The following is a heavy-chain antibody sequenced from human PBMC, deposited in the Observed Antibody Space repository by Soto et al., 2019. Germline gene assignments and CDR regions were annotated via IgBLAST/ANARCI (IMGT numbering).Heavy chain of an antibody. Sequence: TSETLSLTCTVSGGSICSYYWSWIRQPPGKGLEWIGYIYYSRSTNYNPSLKSRVTISVDTSKNQFSLKLSSVTAADTAVYYCARRLCSGGSCYPNWFDPWGQGTLVTVSS. CDR3: ARRLCSGGSCYPNWFDP. V-gene: IGHV4-59*08. CDR1: GGSICSYY. D-gene: IGHD2-15*01. CDR2: IYYSRST. J-gene: IGHJ5*02.